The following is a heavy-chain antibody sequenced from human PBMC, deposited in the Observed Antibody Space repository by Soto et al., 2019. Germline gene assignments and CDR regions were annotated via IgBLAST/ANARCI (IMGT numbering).Heavy chain of an antibody. Sequence: SETLSLTCAVSGYSITSGDSWGWFRQPPGKGLEWIGTIYHSGTAYYNPSLTSRVTISIDTSKHQFSLTLSSVTAADSAVYYCSRGVNLWGQGVLVTAPQ. V-gene: IGHV4-38-2*01. CDR2: IYHSGTA. J-gene: IGHJ4*02. D-gene: IGHD2-21*01. CDR1: GYSITSGDS. CDR3: SRGVNL.